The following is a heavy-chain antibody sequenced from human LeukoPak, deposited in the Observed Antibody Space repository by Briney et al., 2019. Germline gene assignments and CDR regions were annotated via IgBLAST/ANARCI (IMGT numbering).Heavy chain of an antibody. J-gene: IGHJ6*03. CDR3: AKRRGLELLYYYYMDV. CDR1: GFTFSSYA. CDR2: ISGSGGST. Sequence: GGSLRLSCAASGFTFSSYAMSWVRQAPGEGLEWVSAISGSGGSTYYADSVKGRFTISRDNSKNTLYLQMNSLRAEDTAVYYCAKRRGLELLYYYYMDVWGKGTTVTVSS. V-gene: IGHV3-23*01. D-gene: IGHD1-7*01.